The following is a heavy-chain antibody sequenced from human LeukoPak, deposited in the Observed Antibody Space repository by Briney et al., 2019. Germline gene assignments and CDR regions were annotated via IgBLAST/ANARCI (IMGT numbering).Heavy chain of an antibody. J-gene: IGHJ6*02. D-gene: IGHD2-2*01. Sequence: SETLSLTCTVSGGSVSSGSYYWSWIRQPPGKGLEWIGYIYYSGSTNYNPSLKSRVTISVDTSKSQFSLKLSSVTAADTAVYYCASEAIGYCSSTSCADYYYYGMDVWGQGTTVTVSS. CDR1: GGSVSSGSYY. V-gene: IGHV4-61*01. CDR3: ASEAIGYCSSTSCADYYYYGMDV. CDR2: IYYSGST.